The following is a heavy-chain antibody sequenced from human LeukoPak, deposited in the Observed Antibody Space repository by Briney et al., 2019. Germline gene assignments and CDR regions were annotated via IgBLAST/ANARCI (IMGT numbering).Heavy chain of an antibody. V-gene: IGHV2-5*01. D-gene: IGHD3-3*01. CDR2: IYWNDDK. CDR3: AHGYYDFWSGYYTDYFDY. CDR1: GISLSTRGVG. Sequence: SGPTLVNPTQTLTLTCTFSGISLSTRGVGVGWIRQPPGKALEWLALIYWNDDKRYSPSLKSRLTITKDTSKNQVVLTMTNMDPVDTATYYCAHGYYDFWSGYYTDYFDYWGQGTLVTVSS. J-gene: IGHJ4*02.